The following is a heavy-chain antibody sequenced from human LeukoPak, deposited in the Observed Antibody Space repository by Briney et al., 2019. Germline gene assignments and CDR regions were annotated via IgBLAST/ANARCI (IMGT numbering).Heavy chain of an antibody. CDR2: IIPIFGTA. D-gene: IGHD2-15*01. CDR1: GGTFSSYA. J-gene: IGHJ6*02. Sequence: ASVKVSCKASGGTFSSYAISWVRQAPGQGLEWMGGIIPIFGTANYAQKFQGRVTITADESTSTAYMELSSLRSEDTVVYYCARVFSGDCSGGSCYAYYYYYGMDVWGQGTTVTVSS. V-gene: IGHV1-69*13. CDR3: ARVFSGDCSGGSCYAYYYYYGMDV.